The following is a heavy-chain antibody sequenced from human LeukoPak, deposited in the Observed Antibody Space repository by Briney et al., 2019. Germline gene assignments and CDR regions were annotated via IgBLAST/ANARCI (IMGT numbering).Heavy chain of an antibody. CDR3: ARESRVVVTGTALDF. CDR1: GFTFGSYE. J-gene: IGHJ4*02. Sequence: GGSLRLSCAASGFTFGSYEMHWVRQAPGKGLEWVAVISYDGSQKYYTDSVKGRFIISRDNSKNTLYVHMNSLRPEDTAVYYCARESRVVVTGTALDFWGQGTLITVSS. D-gene: IGHD2-21*02. V-gene: IGHV3-30*03. CDR2: ISYDGSQK.